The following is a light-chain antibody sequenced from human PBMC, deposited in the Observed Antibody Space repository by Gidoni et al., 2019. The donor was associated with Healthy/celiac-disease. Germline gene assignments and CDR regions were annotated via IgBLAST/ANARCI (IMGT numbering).Light chain of an antibody. Sequence: QSALTQPPSAAGSPGQSVTISCTGTSSDVGGYNYVSWSQQHPGKAPKLMIYEVSKRPSGVPDRFSGSKSGNTASLTVSGLQAEDEADYYCSSYAGSNNYVVFGGGTTLPVL. CDR1: SSDVGGYNY. CDR2: EVS. J-gene: IGLJ2*01. CDR3: SSYAGSNNYVV. V-gene: IGLV2-8*01.